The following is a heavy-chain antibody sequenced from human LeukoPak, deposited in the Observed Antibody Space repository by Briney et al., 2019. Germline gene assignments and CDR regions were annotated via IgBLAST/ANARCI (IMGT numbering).Heavy chain of an antibody. CDR3: AGSTVTVYYFDY. D-gene: IGHD4-17*01. V-gene: IGHV4-4*07. CDR1: GGSISNYY. J-gene: IGHJ4*02. CDR2: IYTSGTT. Sequence: PSETLSLTCTVSGGSISNYYWSWIRQPAGKGLEWIGRIYTSGTTHYNPSLKSRVTMSVDTSKNQFSLKLSSVTAADTAVYYCAGSTVTVYYFDYWGQGTLVTVSS.